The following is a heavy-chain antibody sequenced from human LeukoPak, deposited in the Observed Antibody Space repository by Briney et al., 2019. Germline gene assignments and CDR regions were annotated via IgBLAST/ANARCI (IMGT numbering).Heavy chain of an antibody. D-gene: IGHD1-26*01. CDR2: IYYSGST. Sequence: PSETLSLTCTVSGGSISSHFWSWIRQPPGKGLEWIGYIYYSGSTYYNPSLKSRVTISVDTSKNQFSLKLSSVTAADTAVYYCARGIVGVIDYWGQGTLVTVSS. CDR1: GGSISSHF. V-gene: IGHV4-59*08. CDR3: ARGIVGVIDY. J-gene: IGHJ4*02.